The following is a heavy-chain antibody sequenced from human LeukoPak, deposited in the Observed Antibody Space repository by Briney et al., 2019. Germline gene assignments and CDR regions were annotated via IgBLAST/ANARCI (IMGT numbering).Heavy chain of an antibody. J-gene: IGHJ6*02. V-gene: IGHV4-34*01. CDR2: INHSGST. CDR3: ARRIMVRGVIRYYYYGMDV. Sequence: SETLSLTCAAYGGSFSGYYWSWIRQPPGKGQEWIGEINHSGSTNYNPSLKSRVTISVDTSKNQFSLMLSSVTAADTAVYYCARRIMVRGVIRYYYYGMDVWGQGTTVTVSS. CDR1: GGSFSGYY. D-gene: IGHD3-10*01.